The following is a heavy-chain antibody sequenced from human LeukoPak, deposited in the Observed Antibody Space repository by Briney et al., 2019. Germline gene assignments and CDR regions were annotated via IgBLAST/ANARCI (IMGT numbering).Heavy chain of an antibody. CDR3: ATYRSLYCSSTSCYQNWFDP. CDR2: INPNSGGT. D-gene: IGHD2-2*01. Sequence: APVKVSCKASGYTFTGYYMHWVRQAPGQGLEWMGWINPNSGGTNYAQKFQGRVAMTRDTSISTAYMELSRLRSDDTAVYYCATYRSLYCSSTSCYQNWFDPWGQGTLVTVSS. V-gene: IGHV1-2*02. J-gene: IGHJ5*02. CDR1: GYTFTGYY.